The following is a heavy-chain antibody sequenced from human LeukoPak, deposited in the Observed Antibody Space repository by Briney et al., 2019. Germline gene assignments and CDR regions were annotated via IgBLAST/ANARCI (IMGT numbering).Heavy chain of an antibody. V-gene: IGHV1-2*02. CDR2: INPNSGGT. J-gene: IGHJ4*02. Sequence: ASVKVSCKASGYTFTGYYMHWVRQAPGQGLEWMGWINPNSGGTNYAQKFQGRVTMTRDTSISTAYMELSRLRSDDTAVYYCARVGIRIAVAGYYFDYWGQGTLVTVSS. D-gene: IGHD6-19*01. CDR1: GYTFTGYY. CDR3: ARVGIRIAVAGYYFDY.